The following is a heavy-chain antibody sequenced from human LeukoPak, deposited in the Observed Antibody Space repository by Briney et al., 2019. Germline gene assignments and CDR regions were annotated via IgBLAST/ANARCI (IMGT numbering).Heavy chain of an antibody. CDR2: ISYDGGNK. CDR3: ARASPPRWGYYYGMNV. V-gene: IGHV3-30-3*01. D-gene: IGHD5-24*01. J-gene: IGHJ6*02. CDR1: GFTFSSYA. Sequence: GRSLRLSCAASGFTFSSYAIHWVRQAPGKGLEWVAVISYDGGNKYYADSVKGRFTISRDNSKNTLYLQMNSLRGEDTAVFYCARASPPRWGYYYGMNVWGQGTTVTVSS.